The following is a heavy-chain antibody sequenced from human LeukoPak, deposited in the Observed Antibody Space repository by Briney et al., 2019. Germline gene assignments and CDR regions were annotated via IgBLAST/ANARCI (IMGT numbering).Heavy chain of an antibody. CDR2: IGSSGDIT. J-gene: IGHJ6*03. CDR3: ARGRHLYSYAYDYYMDV. Sequence: GGSLRLSCAASGFTFSSYAMSWVRQAPGMGLEWVSSIGSSGDITYYADSVKGRFTISRDNSKNTLYLQVDSLRAEDTAVYYCARGRHLYSYAYDYYMDVWGKGTTVTISS. CDR1: GFTFSSYA. D-gene: IGHD5-18*01. V-gene: IGHV3-23*01.